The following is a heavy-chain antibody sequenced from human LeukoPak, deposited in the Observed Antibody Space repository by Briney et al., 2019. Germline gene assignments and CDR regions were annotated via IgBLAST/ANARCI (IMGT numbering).Heavy chain of an antibody. J-gene: IGHJ4*02. D-gene: IGHD6-19*01. CDR3: ARGHRYSSGWYVLDY. Sequence: PSETLSLTCAVDGGTFSGYYWSWIRQPPGKGLEWIGEINHSGSTNYNPSLKSRVTISVDTSKNQFSLKLSSVTAADTAVYYCARGHRYSSGWYVLDYWGQGTLVTVSS. CDR2: INHSGST. V-gene: IGHV4-34*01. CDR1: GGTFSGYY.